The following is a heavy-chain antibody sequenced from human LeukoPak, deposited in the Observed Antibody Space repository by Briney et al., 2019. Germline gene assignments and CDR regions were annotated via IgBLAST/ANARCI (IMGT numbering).Heavy chain of an antibody. D-gene: IGHD2-2*01. Sequence: PSETLSLTCTVSGGSISSGGYYWSWIRQHPGKGLEWIGYIYYSGSTYYNPSLKSRVTISVDTSKNQFSLKLCSVTAANTPVSYCARVGDVVVPAATPNWFDPWGQGTLVTVSS. J-gene: IGHJ5*02. CDR3: ARVGDVVVPAATPNWFDP. V-gene: IGHV4-31*03. CDR2: IYYSGST. CDR1: GGSISSGGYY.